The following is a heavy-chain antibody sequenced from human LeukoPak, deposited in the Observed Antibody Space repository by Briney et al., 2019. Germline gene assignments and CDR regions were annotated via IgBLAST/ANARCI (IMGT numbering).Heavy chain of an antibody. J-gene: IGHJ4*02. V-gene: IGHV4-39*07. CDR3: ARDNGGYEKETFDY. D-gene: IGHD5-12*01. Sequence: PSETLSLTCTVSGGSISSSSYYWGWIRQPPGKGLEWIGSIYYSGSTHYNPSLKSRVTISVDTSKNQFSLKLSSVTAADTAVYYCARDNGGYEKETFDYWGQGTLVTVSS. CDR1: GGSISSSSYY. CDR2: IYYSGST.